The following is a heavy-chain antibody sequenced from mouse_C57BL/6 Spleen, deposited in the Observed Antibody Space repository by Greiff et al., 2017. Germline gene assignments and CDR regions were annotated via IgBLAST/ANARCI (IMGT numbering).Heavy chain of an antibody. CDR3: ARSESHAMDY. CDR2: INPSSGYT. CDR1: GYTFTSYT. Sequence: QVQLQQSGAELARPGASVKMSCKASGYTFTSYTMHWVKQRPGQGLEWIGYINPSSGYTKYNQKFKDKATLTADKSSSTAYMQLSSLTSEDSAVYYCARSESHAMDYWGQGPSVTVSS. J-gene: IGHJ4*01. V-gene: IGHV1-4*01.